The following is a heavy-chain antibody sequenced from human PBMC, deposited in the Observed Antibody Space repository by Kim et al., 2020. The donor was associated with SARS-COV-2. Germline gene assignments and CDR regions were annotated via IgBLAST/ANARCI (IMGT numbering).Heavy chain of an antibody. V-gene: IGHV4-59*01. CDR3: ARDYIYYDSSGPRLRGWFDP. J-gene: IGHJ5*02. D-gene: IGHD3-22*01. Sequence: RVTISVDTSKNQFSLKLSSVTAADTAVYYCARDYIYYDSSGPRLRGWFDPWGQGTLVTVSS.